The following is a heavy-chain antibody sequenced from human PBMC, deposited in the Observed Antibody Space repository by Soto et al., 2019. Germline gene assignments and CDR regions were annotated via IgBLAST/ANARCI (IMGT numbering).Heavy chain of an antibody. Sequence: QVQLVQSGAEVKKPGSSVKVSCKASGGTFSSYAISWVRQAPGQGLEWMGGIIPIFGTANYAQKFQGRVTITADESTSTAYMELSSLRSEETDVYYCARSRSYYDILSGNENYYYCGMDVWGQGNTVNVSS. CDR3: ARSRSYYDILSGNENYYYCGMDV. D-gene: IGHD3-9*01. V-gene: IGHV1-69*12. J-gene: IGHJ6*02. CDR1: GGTFSSYA. CDR2: IIPIFGTA.